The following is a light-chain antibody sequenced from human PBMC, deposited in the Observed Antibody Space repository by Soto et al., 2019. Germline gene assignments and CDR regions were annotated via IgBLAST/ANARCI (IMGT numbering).Light chain of an antibody. CDR3: QQYDSYSYT. V-gene: IGKV1-5*01. Sequence: DIQMTQSPSTLSASVGDRVTITCRASQSISNWLAWYQQKPGKAPKLLISGASSLESGVPSRFSGSGSGTEFTLTISSLQPDDFATYYCQQYDSYSYTFGQWTKLEIK. CDR2: GAS. CDR1: QSISNW. J-gene: IGKJ2*01.